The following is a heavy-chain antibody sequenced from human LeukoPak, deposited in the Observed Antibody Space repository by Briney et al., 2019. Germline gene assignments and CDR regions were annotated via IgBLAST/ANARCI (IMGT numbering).Heavy chain of an antibody. J-gene: IGHJ4*02. CDR1: GFTISSYG. CDR3: ATGGRFYYDL. V-gene: IGHV3-33*01. Sequence: GRSLRLSCAASGFTISSYGMHWVRQAPGKGLEWVAVAYGDGTDKYYADSVKGRFTISKDLSQNRLYMQMNSLRAEDAAMYYCATGGRFYYDLWGQGTLVTVSS. D-gene: IGHD2-15*01. CDR2: AYGDGTDK.